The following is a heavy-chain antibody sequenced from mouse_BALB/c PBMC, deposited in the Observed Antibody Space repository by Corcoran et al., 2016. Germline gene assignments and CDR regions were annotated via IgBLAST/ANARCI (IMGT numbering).Heavy chain of an antibody. CDR1: GYTFTSYD. Sequence: QVQLQQSGPELVTPGALVKISCKASGYTFTSYDINWVKQRPGQGLEWIGWIYPGDGSTKYTEKFKCKATLTADTSSSTAYMKLSSLTSENSAVYFCARSYEGYSSLYDMDYWGQGTSVTVS. D-gene: IGHD2-3*01. CDR3: ARSYEGYSSLYDMDY. J-gene: IGHJ4*01. CDR2: IYPGDGST. V-gene: IGHV1S56*01.